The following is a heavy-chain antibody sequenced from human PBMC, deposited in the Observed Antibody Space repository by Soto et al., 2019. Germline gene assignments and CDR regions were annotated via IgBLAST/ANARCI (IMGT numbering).Heavy chain of an antibody. CDR1: GGTFSSYA. Sequence: SVKVSCKASGGTFSSYAISWVRQAPGQGLEWMGGIIPIFGTANYAQKFQGRVTITADESTSTAYMELSSLRSEDTAVYYCARAVLEIVVVPAAIKRGPYYYGMDVWGQGTTVTVSS. D-gene: IGHD2-2*01. CDR3: ARAVLEIVVVPAAIKRGPYYYGMDV. CDR2: IIPIFGTA. J-gene: IGHJ6*02. V-gene: IGHV1-69*13.